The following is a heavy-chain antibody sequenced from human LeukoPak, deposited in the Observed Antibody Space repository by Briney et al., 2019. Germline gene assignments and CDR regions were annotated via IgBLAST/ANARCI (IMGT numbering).Heavy chain of an antibody. D-gene: IGHD1-26*01. CDR2: IKQDESEK. V-gene: IGHV3-7*01. CDR3: ARDGGSYSIDY. J-gene: IGHJ4*02. CDR1: GFTFSSYW. Sequence: GGSLRLSCVASGFTFSSYWMSWVRQAPGRGLEWVANIKQDESEKYYVDSVKGRFTISRDNAKNSLYLQMNSLRAEDTAVYYCARDGGSYSIDYWGQGTLVTVSS.